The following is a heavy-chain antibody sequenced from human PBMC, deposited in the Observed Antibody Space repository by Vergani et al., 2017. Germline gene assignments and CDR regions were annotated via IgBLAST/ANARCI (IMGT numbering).Heavy chain of an antibody. V-gene: IGHV5-51*03. Sequence: EVQLVQSGAEVKTPGESLKISCKGSGSSFTSYWIGWVRQMPGEGLEWMGIIYPGDSDTRYSPSFQGQVTISADKSISTAYLQWRSLNASDTAMYYWVRPLGSSGWPHDAFDIWGQGTMVTVSS. D-gene: IGHD6-19*01. CDR2: IYPGDSDT. J-gene: IGHJ3*02. CDR1: GSSFTSYW. CDR3: VRPLGSSGWPHDAFDI.